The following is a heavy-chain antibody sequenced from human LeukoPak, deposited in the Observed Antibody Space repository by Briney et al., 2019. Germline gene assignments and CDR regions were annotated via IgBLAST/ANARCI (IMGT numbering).Heavy chain of an antibody. CDR1: GYSFTSYW. CDR2: IYPGDSDT. Sequence: GESLQISCKGPGYSFTSYWIGWVRQMPGKGLEWMGIIYPGDSDTRYSPSFQGQVTISADKSISTAYLQWSSLEASDTAMYYCARGSGSYHTAYMNWGQGTLVTVS. CDR3: ARGSGSYHTAYMN. J-gene: IGHJ4*02. V-gene: IGHV5-51*01. D-gene: IGHD1-26*01.